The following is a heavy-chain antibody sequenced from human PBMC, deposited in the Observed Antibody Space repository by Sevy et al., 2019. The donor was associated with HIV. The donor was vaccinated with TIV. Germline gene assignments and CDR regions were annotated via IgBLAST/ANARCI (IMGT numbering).Heavy chain of an antibody. V-gene: IGHV3-30-3*01. D-gene: IGHD3-10*01. J-gene: IGHJ3*02. Sequence: GGSLRLSCAASGFTFSSYAMHWVRQAPGKGLEWVAVISYDGSNKYYADSVKVRFTISRDNSKNKLYLQMNSLRAEDTAVYYCARDSNLWFGVYSAFDIWGQGTMVTVSS. CDR1: GFTFSSYA. CDR3: ARDSNLWFGVYSAFDI. CDR2: ISYDGSNK.